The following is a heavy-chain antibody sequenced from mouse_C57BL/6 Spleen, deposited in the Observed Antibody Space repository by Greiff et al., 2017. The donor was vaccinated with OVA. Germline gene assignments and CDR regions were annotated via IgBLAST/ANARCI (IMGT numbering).Heavy chain of an antibody. CDR3: ARWDDYPYAMDY. D-gene: IGHD2-4*01. CDR2: IYPGDGDT. V-gene: IGHV1-82*01. CDR1: GYAFSSSW. Sequence: QVQLQQSGPELVKPGASVKISCKASGYAFSSSWMNWVKQRPGKGLEWIGRIYPGDGDTNYNGKFKGKATLTAEKSSRTAYMQLSSLTSEDSAVYFCARWDDYPYAMDYWGQGTSVTVSS. J-gene: IGHJ4*01.